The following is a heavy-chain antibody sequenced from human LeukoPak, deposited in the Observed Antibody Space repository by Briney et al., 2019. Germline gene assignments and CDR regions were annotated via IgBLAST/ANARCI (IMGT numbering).Heavy chain of an antibody. CDR2: VSSSGSTI. CDR1: GFTFSSYE. V-gene: IGHV3-48*03. Sequence: GGSLRLSCAASGFTFSSYEMNWVRQAPGKGLEWVSYVSSSGSTIYYADSVKGRFTISRDNSKNTQYLQMNSLRAEDTAVYYCARGPSGYHNTGGQGTLVTVSS. J-gene: IGHJ4*02. CDR3: ARGPSGYHNT. D-gene: IGHD5-12*01.